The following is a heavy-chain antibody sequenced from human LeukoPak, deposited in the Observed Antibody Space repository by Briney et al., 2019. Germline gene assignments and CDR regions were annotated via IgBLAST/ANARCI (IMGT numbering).Heavy chain of an antibody. CDR1: GDSVSSNSAS. Sequence: SQTLLLTCVISGDSVSSNSASWNWIRESPSRGLEWLGRTYYRSKWYYDYSVAVKSRVTINPDTSKNQFSLQLSSVTPEDTAVYYCVRDPVGGSTIFDCWGQGTLVTVSS. J-gene: IGHJ4*02. CDR3: VRDPVGGSTIFDC. CDR2: TYYRSKWYY. V-gene: IGHV6-1*01. D-gene: IGHD1-26*01.